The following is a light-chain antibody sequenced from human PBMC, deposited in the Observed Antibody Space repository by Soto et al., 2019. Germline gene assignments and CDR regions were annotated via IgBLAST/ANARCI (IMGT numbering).Light chain of an antibody. J-gene: IGKJ4*01. CDR1: QNINTW. CDR2: KAS. V-gene: IGKV1-5*03. CDR3: QQYETYPLT. Sequence: DIQMTQSPSTLSASVGDRVTITCRASQNINTWLAWYQQKPGKAPYLLIYKASDLQSGVPSRFSGSVSGTEFTLTISSLQPDDIATYYCQQYETYPLTYGGGTKAEI.